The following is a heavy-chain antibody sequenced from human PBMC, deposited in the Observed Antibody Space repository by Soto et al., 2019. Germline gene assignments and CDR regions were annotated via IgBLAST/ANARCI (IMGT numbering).Heavy chain of an antibody. J-gene: IGHJ4*02. CDR3: ARGHLWHLGFDS. D-gene: IGHD3-16*01. CDR2: TYCRPNCLY. Sequence: PSQTLSLTCAISGDGVSGDGGSWNWIRQSPSRGREWLGRTYCRPNCLYDYGPLVRGRIVINADTSKNHVSLHLNSVTPEDTAVYYCARGHLWHLGFDSWGQGALVTVSS. V-gene: IGHV6-1*01. CDR1: GDGVSGDGGS.